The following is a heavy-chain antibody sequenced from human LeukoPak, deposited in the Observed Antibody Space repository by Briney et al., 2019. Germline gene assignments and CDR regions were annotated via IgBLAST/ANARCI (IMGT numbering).Heavy chain of an antibody. CDR2: INPNSGGT. V-gene: IGHV1-2*02. CDR1: GYTFTDYY. D-gene: IGHD2/OR15-2a*01. CDR3: ARATNSPYFDY. Sequence: ASVKVSCKASGYTFTDYYMHWVRQAPGQGLEWMGWINPNSGGTNYAQKFQGRVTMTRDTSITTAYMELNRLTSDDTAVCYCARATNSPYFDYWGQGTLVTVSS. J-gene: IGHJ4*02.